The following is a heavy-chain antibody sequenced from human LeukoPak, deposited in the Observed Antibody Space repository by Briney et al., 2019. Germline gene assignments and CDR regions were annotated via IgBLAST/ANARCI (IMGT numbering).Heavy chain of an antibody. CDR3: ARAVYYYDSSGLLWNAFDI. CDR2: IYYSGST. Sequence: PSEILSPTCTVSGGSISSGDYYWSWIRQPPGKGLEWIGYIYYSGSTYYNPSLKSRVTISVDTSKNQFSLKLSSVTAADTAVYYCARAVYYYDSSGLLWNAFDIWGQGTMVTVSS. J-gene: IGHJ3*02. D-gene: IGHD3-22*01. V-gene: IGHV4-30-4*01. CDR1: GGSISSGDYY.